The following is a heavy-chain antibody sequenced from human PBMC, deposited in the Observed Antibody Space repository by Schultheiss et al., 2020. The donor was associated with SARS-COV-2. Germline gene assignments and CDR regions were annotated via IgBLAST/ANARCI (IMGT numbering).Heavy chain of an antibody. V-gene: IGHV1-46*01. CDR3: ARDYYDSSGYYWGMDV. Sequence: ASVKVSCKASGGTFSSYAISWVRQAPGQGLEWMGIINPSGGITSYAQKFQGRVTMTRDTSTSTVYMELSSLRSEDTAVYYCARDYYDSSGYYWGMDVWGQGTTVTVSS. J-gene: IGHJ6*02. CDR1: GGTFSSYA. CDR2: INPSGGIT. D-gene: IGHD3-22*01.